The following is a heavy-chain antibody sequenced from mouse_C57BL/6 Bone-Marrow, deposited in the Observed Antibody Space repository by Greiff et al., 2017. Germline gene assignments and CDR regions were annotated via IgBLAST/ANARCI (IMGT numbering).Heavy chain of an antibody. CDR3: TGGSSGTWYFDV. CDR2: IRLKSDNYAT. V-gene: IGHV6-3*01. Sequence: EVKLEESGGGLVQPGGSMKLSCVASGFTFSNYWMNWVRQSPEKGLEWVAQIRLKSDNYATHYAESVKERFTISRDDSKSSVYLQMNNLRAEDTVIYYCTGGSSGTWYFDVWGTGTTVTVSS. D-gene: IGHD4-1*01. J-gene: IGHJ1*03. CDR1: GFTFSNYW.